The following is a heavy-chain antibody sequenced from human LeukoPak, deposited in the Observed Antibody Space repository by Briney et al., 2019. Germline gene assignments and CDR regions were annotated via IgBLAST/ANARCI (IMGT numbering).Heavy chain of an antibody. V-gene: IGHV4-59*01. CDR3: ARDGYSSSYWYWINWFDP. CDR2: IYYSGST. CDR1: GGFLTNYY. Sequence: SETLSLTCTVSGGFLTNYYWSWIRQPPGKGLDWIGHIYYSGSTNYNPSLKSRVTISLDTSKNQFSLKVISVTAADTAVYYCARDGYSSSYWYWINWFDPWGQGTLVTVSS. J-gene: IGHJ5*02. D-gene: IGHD6-13*01.